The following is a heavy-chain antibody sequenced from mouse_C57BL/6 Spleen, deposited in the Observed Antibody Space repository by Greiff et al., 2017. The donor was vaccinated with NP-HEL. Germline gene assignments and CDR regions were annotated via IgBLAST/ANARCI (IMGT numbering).Heavy chain of an antibody. CDR3: ARSGSNYLYYFDY. CDR2: IYPSDSET. D-gene: IGHD2-5*01. CDR1: GYTFTSYW. Sequence: QVQLQQSGAELVRPGSSVKLSCKASGYTFTSYWMDWVKQRPGQGLEWIGNIYPSDSETHYNQKFKDKATLTVDKSSSTAYMQLSSLTSEDSAVYYCARSGSNYLYYFDYWGQGTTLTVSS. V-gene: IGHV1-61*01. J-gene: IGHJ2*01.